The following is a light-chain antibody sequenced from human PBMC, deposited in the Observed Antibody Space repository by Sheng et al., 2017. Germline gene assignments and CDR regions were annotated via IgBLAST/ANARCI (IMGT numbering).Light chain of an antibody. CDR3: QQYGISRT. CDR1: ESITNNY. V-gene: IGKV3-20*01. J-gene: IGKJ1*01. CDR2: GAS. Sequence: EIFLTQSPGTLSLSPGDRATLSCRASESITNNYLAWFQQRPGQPPRLLIYGASSRATGISDRFSGSGSGTDFTLTISRLEPEDSAVYYCQQYGISRTFGQGTKVEIK.